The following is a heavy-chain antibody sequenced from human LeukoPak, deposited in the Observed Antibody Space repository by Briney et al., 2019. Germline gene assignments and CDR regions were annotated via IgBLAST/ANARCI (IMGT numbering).Heavy chain of an antibody. CDR3: ARDNTGDFDF. D-gene: IGHD2/OR15-2a*01. CDR1: GFTFSSFS. CDR2: ISSSSTYI. Sequence: SGGSLRLSCAASGFTFSSFSMNWVRQAPGKGLEWVSSISSSSTYIYYADSVKGRFTISRDNAKNSLYLQMDSLRAEDTAVYYCARDNTGDFDFWGQGTLVTVSS. J-gene: IGHJ4*02. V-gene: IGHV3-21*01.